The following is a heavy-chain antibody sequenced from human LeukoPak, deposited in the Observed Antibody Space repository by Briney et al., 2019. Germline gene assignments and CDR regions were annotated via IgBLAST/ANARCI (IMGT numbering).Heavy chain of an antibody. CDR3: ARAQSEGYFDRGYFDY. D-gene: IGHD3-9*01. CDR2: IIPIFGTA. V-gene: IGHV1-69*13. J-gene: IGHJ4*02. Sequence: ASVNVSCKASGGTFSSYAISWVRQAPGQGLEWMGGIIPIFGTANYAQKFQGRVTITADESTSTAYMELSSLRSEDTAVYYCARAQSEGYFDRGYFDYWGQGTLVTVSS. CDR1: GGTFSSYA.